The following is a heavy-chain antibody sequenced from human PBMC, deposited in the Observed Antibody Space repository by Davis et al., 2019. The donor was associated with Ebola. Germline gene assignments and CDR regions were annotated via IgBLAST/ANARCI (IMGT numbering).Heavy chain of an antibody. CDR3: ARADYAFHQEASHSYFYGMDL. J-gene: IGHJ6*02. CDR2: ISSRSTYI. D-gene: IGHD3-16*01. V-gene: IGHV3-21*01. Sequence: PGGSLRLSCAASGFTFSTYSINWVRQAPGKGLEWVSSISSRSTYIYYGDSVKGRFTISRDNAKNSLYLQMNSLRAEDTAVYYCARADYAFHQEASHSYFYGMDLWGQGTTVTVSS. CDR1: GFTFSTYS.